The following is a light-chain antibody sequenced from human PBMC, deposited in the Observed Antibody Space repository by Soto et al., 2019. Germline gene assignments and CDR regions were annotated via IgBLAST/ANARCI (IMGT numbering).Light chain of an antibody. V-gene: IGLV7-46*01. CDR1: TGAVTSGHY. CDR2: DTS. CDR3: LLSYSGARPWV. J-gene: IGLJ3*02. Sequence: QAVVTQEPSLTVSPGGTVTLTCGSRTGAVTSGHYPYWFQQKPGQAPRTLIYDTSNKHSWTPARFSGSLLGGKAALTLSGAQPEDEAEYYCLLSYSGARPWVFGGGTKVTVL.